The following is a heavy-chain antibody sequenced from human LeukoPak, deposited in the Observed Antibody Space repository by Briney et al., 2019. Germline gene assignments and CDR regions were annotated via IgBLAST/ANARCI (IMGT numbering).Heavy chain of an antibody. CDR1: GGSFSGYY. Sequence: PSETLSLTCAVYGGSFSGYYWSWIRQPPGKGLEWIGEINHSGSTNYNPSLKSRVTISVDTSKNQFSLKLSSVTAADTAVYYCARHGPLIRYRTAFDTWGQGTMVTVSS. J-gene: IGHJ3*02. V-gene: IGHV4-34*01. D-gene: IGHD3-9*01. CDR3: ARHGPLIRYRTAFDT. CDR2: INHSGST.